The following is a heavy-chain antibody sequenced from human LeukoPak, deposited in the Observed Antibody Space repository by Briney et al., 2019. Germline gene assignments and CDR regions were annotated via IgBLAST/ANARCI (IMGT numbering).Heavy chain of an antibody. CDR1: GFTFNNYN. D-gene: IGHD5-12*01. CDR2: ITSSGTYI. J-gene: IGHJ4*02. CDR3: ARDRSGFSGYDFFDY. V-gene: IGHV3-21*01. Sequence: GGSLRLSCAASGFTFNNYNMNWVRQAPGKALEWVSSITSSGTYIFYADSVKGRFTISRDNAKNSLYLQMNSLRAEDTAVYYCARDRSGFSGYDFFDYWGQGTLVTVSS.